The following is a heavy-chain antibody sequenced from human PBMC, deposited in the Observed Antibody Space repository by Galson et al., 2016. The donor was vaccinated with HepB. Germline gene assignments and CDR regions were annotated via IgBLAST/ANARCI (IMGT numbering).Heavy chain of an antibody. CDR3: AKQGDAYLDN. D-gene: IGHD2-21*02. CDR1: GFNFSSFG. Sequence: SLRLSCAASGFNFSSFGMHWVRQSPGKGLKWVAVTSHDASRTFYADSVKGRFTISRDNSRSTLFLQMDSLTPEDTGLYYCAKQGDAYLDNWGQGVLVTVSS. CDR2: TSHDASRT. J-gene: IGHJ4*02. V-gene: IGHV3-30*18.